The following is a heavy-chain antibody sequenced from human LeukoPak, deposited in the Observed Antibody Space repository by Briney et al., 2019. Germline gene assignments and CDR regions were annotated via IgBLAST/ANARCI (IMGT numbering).Heavy chain of an antibody. CDR1: GFTFDDYA. D-gene: IGHD3-3*01. V-gene: IGHV3-9*01. Sequence: GGSLRLSCAASGFTFDDYAMHWVRHAPGKGLEWVSGISWSSGSIGYADSVKGRFTISRDNAKNSLYLQMNTLRPEDTALYYCAEMRSSPFGVFDYWGQGTLVTVSS. CDR3: AEMRSSPFGVFDY. CDR2: ISWSSGSI. J-gene: IGHJ4*02.